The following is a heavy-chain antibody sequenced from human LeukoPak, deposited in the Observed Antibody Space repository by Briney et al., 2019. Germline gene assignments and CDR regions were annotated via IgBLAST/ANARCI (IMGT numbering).Heavy chain of an antibody. J-gene: IGHJ4*02. CDR3: VSAYCGGDCYHSLLAN. CDR1: GVSMGSGGYS. Sequence: SETLSLTCAVSGVSMGSGGYSWSWVRLPPGKGLEWIGYIYHSGSSSYNPSLKSRVTIPMDRSKNQFSLRLTSVTAADTAVYHCVSAYCGGDCYHSLLANWGQGILVTVSS. D-gene: IGHD2-21*02. CDR2: IYHSGSS. V-gene: IGHV4-30-2*01.